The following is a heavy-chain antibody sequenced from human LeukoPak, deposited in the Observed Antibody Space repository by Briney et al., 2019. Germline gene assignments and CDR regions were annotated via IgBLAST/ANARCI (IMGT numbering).Heavy chain of an antibody. D-gene: IGHD4-17*01. CDR3: ARDRPYGDYVPSLFD. J-gene: IGHJ4*02. V-gene: IGHV4-59*12. CDR1: GVSISSYY. CDR2: IYYSGST. Sequence: ASETLSLTCTVSGVSISSYYWSWIRQPPGKGLEWIGYIYYSGSTNYNPSLKSRVTISVDTSKNQFSLKLSSVTAADTAVYYCARDRPYGDYVPSLFDWGQGTLVTVSS.